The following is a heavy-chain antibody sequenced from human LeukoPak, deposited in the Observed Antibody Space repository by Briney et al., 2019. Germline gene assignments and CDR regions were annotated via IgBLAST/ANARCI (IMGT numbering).Heavy chain of an antibody. J-gene: IGHJ5*02. CDR2: ISAYNGNT. Sequence: ASVKVSCWASGYPFISYGISWVRQAPGQGLEWMGWISAYNGNTNYAQKLQGRVTMTTDTSTSTAYMELRSLRSDDTAVYYCARDAGNYNWFDPWGQGTLVTVSS. CDR1: GYPFISYG. CDR3: ARDAGNYNWFDP. D-gene: IGHD6-13*01. V-gene: IGHV1-18*01.